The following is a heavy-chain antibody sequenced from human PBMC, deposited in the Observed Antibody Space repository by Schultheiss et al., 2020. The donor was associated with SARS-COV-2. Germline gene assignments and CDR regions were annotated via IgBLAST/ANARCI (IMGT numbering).Heavy chain of an antibody. CDR1: GGSISSGGYY. J-gene: IGHJ4*02. Sequence: SETLSLTCTVSGGSISSGGYYWSWIRQHPGKGLEWIGYIYYSGSTYYNPSLKSRVTISVDTSKNQFSLKLSSVTAADTAVYYCAKTGPVAVRMHYFDYWGQGTLVTVSS. CDR3: AKTGPVAVRMHYFDY. CDR2: IYYSGST. D-gene: IGHD6-6*01. V-gene: IGHV4-31*03.